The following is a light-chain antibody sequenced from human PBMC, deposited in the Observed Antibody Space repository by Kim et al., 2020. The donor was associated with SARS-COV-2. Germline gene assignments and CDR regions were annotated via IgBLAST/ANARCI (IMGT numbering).Light chain of an antibody. CDR1: DIGTKS. CDR2: YDT. J-gene: IGLJ3*02. Sequence: SYELTQPPSVTVAPGKTATITCGGDDIGTKSVHWYQQKPGQAPVLVIYYDTDRPSGIPERFSASNSGNTATLTVSRVEVGDEADYYCQVWDSGSDHWVFGGGNKLTVL. CDR3: QVWDSGSDHWV. V-gene: IGLV3-21*04.